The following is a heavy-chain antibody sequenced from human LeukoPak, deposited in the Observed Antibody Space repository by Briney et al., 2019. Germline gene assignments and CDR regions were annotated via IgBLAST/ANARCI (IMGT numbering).Heavy chain of an antibody. D-gene: IGHD5-18*01. CDR3: VKDRGTAMVLYYFDY. V-gene: IGHV3-64D*06. CDR1: GFTFSSYA. CDR2: ISSNGGST. Sequence: PGGSLRLSCSASGFTFSSYAMHWVRQAPGKGLEYVSAISSNGGSTYYADSVKGRFTISRDNSKNTLYLQMSSLRAEDTAVYYRVKDRGTAMVLYYFDYWGQGTLVTVSS. J-gene: IGHJ4*02.